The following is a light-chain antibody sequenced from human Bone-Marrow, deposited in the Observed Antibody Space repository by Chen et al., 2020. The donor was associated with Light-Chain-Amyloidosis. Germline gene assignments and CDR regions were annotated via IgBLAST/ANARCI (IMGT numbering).Light chain of an antibody. CDR2: RNN. V-gene: IGLV1-47*01. CDR3: AAGDDSLSGRVI. Sequence: QSVLTQPPSASGTPGQRVTISCSGSSSNIGSNYVYWYQQLPGTAPKLFIYRNNQRPSGVPDRFSGSKSGTSASLAISGLRSEDEADYYCAAGDDSLSGRVIFGGGTKLIVL. CDR1: SSNIGSNY. J-gene: IGLJ2*01.